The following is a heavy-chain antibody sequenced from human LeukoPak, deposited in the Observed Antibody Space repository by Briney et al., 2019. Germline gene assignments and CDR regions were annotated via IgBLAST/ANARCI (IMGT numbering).Heavy chain of an antibody. CDR3: ARDKRHSYGRYFDP. CDR2: MQSTGNS. D-gene: IGHD5-18*01. V-gene: IGHV4-59*01. CDR1: GDSISTYH. J-gene: IGHJ4*02. Sequence: PSETLSLTCSVSGDSISTYHRNWIRKPPGKGLEWIGYMQSTGNSNYNPSLKNRVNIFVDMSKNQFVLNLRSATAADTAVYYCARDKRHSYGRYFDPWGQGMLVTVSS.